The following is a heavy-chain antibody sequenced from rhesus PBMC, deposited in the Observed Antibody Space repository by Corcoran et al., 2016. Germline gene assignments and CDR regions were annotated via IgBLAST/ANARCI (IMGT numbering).Heavy chain of an antibody. V-gene: IGHV4-99*01. Sequence: QVQLQESDPGLVKPSETLSLTCAVSGYSISSGYYWGWIRQPPGKGLEWIGYIGGSRSTTYYTPPLKSRVTISKDTSKNQFSLKLSSGTAADTAVYYCARRWAAAGSFDYWGQGVLVTVSS. J-gene: IGHJ4*01. CDR3: ARRWAAAGSFDY. CDR2: IGGSRSTT. D-gene: IGHD6-25*01. CDR1: GYSISSGYY.